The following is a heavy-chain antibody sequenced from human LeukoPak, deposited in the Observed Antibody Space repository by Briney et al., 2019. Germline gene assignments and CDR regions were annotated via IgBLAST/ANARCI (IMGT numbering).Heavy chain of an antibody. J-gene: IGHJ6*03. D-gene: IGHD6-19*01. V-gene: IGHV3-30*02. Sequence: GGSLTLSCATSGFTFSGYGMHWVRQAPGKGLEWVAFIRFDGSDKNYADSVKGRFTISRDNSESTLLLQMSSLRAEDSAVYYCAKDAGTIFYSSGWPYYYYYMDVWGKGTTVTVSS. CDR3: AKDAGTIFYSSGWPYYYYYMDV. CDR1: GFTFSGYG. CDR2: IRFDGSDK.